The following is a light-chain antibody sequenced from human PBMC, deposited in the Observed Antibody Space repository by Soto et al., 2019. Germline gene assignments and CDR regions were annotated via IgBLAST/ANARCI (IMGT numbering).Light chain of an antibody. CDR1: QTIISY. J-gene: IGKJ4*02. CDR3: HQSYSTPLT. V-gene: IGKV1-39*01. Sequence: DIQMTQSPSSLSASVGDRVTITCRASQTIISYLNWYQHKPGKAPNLLIYAASTLQSGVPSRFAGSGSGTDFTLTIRSLQPEDSETYYCHQSYSTPLTCGGGTNVEIK. CDR2: AAS.